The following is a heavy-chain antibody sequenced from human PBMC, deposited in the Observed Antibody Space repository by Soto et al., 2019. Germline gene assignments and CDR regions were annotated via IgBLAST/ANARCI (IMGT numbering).Heavy chain of an antibody. D-gene: IGHD3-10*01. CDR3: ARDLEGVAGY. Sequence: PGGSLRLSCAASGVIFSSYSMDWVRQAPGKGLEWVSTISSSSSYIYYADSVKGRFTISRDNAKNSLYLQMNSLRAEDTAVYYCARDLEGVAGYWGQGTLVTVSS. CDR2: ISSSSSYI. J-gene: IGHJ4*02. CDR1: GVIFSSYS. V-gene: IGHV3-21*01.